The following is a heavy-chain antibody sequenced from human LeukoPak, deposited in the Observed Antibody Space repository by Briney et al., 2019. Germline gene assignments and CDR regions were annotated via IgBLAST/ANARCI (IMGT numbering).Heavy chain of an antibody. D-gene: IGHD2-2*02. CDR2: IWYDGSNK. Sequence: GGYLRLSCAASGFTFSSYGMHWVRQAPGKGLEWVAVIWYDGSNKYYADSVKGRFTISRDNSKNTLYLQMNSLRAEDTAVYYCARDGRDTQYYYYYGMDVWGQGTTVTVSS. CDR3: ARDGRDTQYYYYYGMDV. J-gene: IGHJ6*02. V-gene: IGHV3-33*01. CDR1: GFTFSSYG.